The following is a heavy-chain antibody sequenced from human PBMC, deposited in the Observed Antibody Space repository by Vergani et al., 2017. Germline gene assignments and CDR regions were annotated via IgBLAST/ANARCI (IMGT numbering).Heavy chain of an antibody. CDR2: IYSTGST. D-gene: IGHD3-9*01. CDR3: ARVMYRDXASTGYRLEGMDI. V-gene: IGHV4-59*13. CDR1: GGSFNTYY. J-gene: IGHJ6*02. Sequence: QVQLEESGPGLVKPSETLALTCTVSGGSFNTYYWSWIRQSPGKGLEWIGYIYSTGSTNYNPSLNRRVTMSVDTSKNQVSLKLRSVTAEDTAVYFCARVMYRDXASTGYRLEGMDIWGQGTTVTISS.